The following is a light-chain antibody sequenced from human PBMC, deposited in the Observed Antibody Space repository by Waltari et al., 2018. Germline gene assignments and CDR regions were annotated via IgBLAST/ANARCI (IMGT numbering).Light chain of an antibody. CDR2: AAS. J-gene: IGKJ1*01. V-gene: IGKV1-12*01. CDR3: QQAYSLPRT. CDR1: QGFSSW. Sequence: DIQMNQSPSSVSASVGDRVTITCRTSQGFSSWLAWYQQKPGKAPKLLIYAASTLQSGVTSRFSGSGSGTHFTLTISSLQPEDIATYYCQQAYSLPRTFGQGTTVEIK.